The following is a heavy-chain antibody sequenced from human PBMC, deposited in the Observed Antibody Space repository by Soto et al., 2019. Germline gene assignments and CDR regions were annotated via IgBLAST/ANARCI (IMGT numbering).Heavy chain of an antibody. CDR3: ASAAREYYYYGLDV. Sequence: EVQLLESGGGLVQPGGSLRLSCAASGFTFSSYAMSWVRQAPGKGLEWVSAISGSGGSTYYADSVKGRFTMSRDNSKNTLYLQMNSLRAEDTAVYYCASAAREYYYYGLDVWCQGTTVTVSS. J-gene: IGHJ6*02. CDR1: GFTFSSYA. V-gene: IGHV3-23*01. CDR2: ISGSGGST.